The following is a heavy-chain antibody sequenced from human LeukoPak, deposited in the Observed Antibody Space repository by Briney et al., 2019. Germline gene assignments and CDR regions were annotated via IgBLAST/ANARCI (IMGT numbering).Heavy chain of an antibody. V-gene: IGHV1-2*04. CDR3: ARGFYDFWSGYYTGISWTRAEYFQH. CDR1: GYTFTGYY. CDR2: INPNSGGT. J-gene: IGHJ1*01. D-gene: IGHD3-3*01. Sequence: GASVKVSCKASGYTFTGYYMHWVRQAPGQGLEWMGWINPNSGGTNYAQKFQGWVTMTRDTSISTAYMELSRLRSDDTAVYYCARGFYDFWSGYYTGISWTRAEYFQHWGQGTLVTVSS.